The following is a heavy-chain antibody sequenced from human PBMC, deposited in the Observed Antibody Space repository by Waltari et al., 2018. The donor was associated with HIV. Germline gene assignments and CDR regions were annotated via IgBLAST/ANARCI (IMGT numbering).Heavy chain of an antibody. CDR2: IYWNDEK. D-gene: IGHD1-26*01. Sequence: QITLKESGPTLVKPTQTLTLTCSFSGFSLGTTGVGVGWIRQPPGEALEWLVLIYWNDEKRYSPSLKNRVTITKDTSKNQVVMTVTDMDPVDTATYFCAHSLGKLGVYFDYWGQGTLVTVSS. J-gene: IGHJ4*02. CDR3: AHSLGKLGVYFDY. V-gene: IGHV2-5*01. CDR1: GFSLGTTGVG.